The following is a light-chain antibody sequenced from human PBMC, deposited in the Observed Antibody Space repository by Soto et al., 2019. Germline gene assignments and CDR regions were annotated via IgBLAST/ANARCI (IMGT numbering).Light chain of an antibody. CDR1: QSLLNSKGYVY. CDR3: MQALQMPRT. CDR2: LGS. Sequence: DIVMSPSPVTLPVTPGEPASISCRSSQSLLNSKGYVYVDWFVQKPGQSPQLLICLGSNRASGVPDRFSGSVSGTDFTLEISRVEAEDVGIYYCMQALQMPRTFGGGTRVDI. J-gene: IGKJ4*01. V-gene: IGKV2-28*01.